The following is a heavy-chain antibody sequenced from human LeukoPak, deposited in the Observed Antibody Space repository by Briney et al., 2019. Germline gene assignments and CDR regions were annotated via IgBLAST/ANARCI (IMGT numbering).Heavy chain of an antibody. J-gene: IGHJ6*03. V-gene: IGHV4-61*02. CDR3: ARAPDYFYYYYMDV. CDR1: GGSISSGSYY. CDR2: IYTSGST. Sequence: SETLSLTCTVSGGSISSGSYYWSWVRQPAGKGLEWIGRIYTSGSTNYNPSLKSRVTISLDTSKNQFSLKLSSVTAADTAVYYCARAPDYFYYYYMDVWGKGTTVTVSS.